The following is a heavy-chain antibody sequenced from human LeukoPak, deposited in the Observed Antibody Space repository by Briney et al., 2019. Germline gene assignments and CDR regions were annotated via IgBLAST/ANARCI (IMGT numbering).Heavy chain of an antibody. V-gene: IGHV4-4*07. CDR2: IHTSGST. CDR1: GGSISSYY. J-gene: IGHJ4*02. Sequence: PSETLSLTCTVSGGSISSYYLSWIRQPAGKGLEWIGRIHTSGSTNYNPSLKSRVTMSVDTSKNQFSLKLSSVTAADTAVYYCASSISGYGNFDYWGQGTLVTVSS. D-gene: IGHD5-12*01. CDR3: ASSISGYGNFDY.